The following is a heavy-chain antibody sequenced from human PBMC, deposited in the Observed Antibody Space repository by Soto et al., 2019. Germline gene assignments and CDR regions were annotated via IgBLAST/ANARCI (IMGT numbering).Heavy chain of an antibody. Sequence: EVQLVESGGGLVQPGRSLRLSCGASGFTFDEYGMHWVRQAPGKGLEWVSGISWNSGTIGYADSAKGRFTISRDNAKNSLYLQMSSLRAEDTALYYCAKSTGGTANGMDVWGQGTTVTVSS. CDR1: GFTFDEYG. V-gene: IGHV3-9*01. CDR2: ISWNSGTI. D-gene: IGHD2-8*02. CDR3: AKSTGGTANGMDV. J-gene: IGHJ6*02.